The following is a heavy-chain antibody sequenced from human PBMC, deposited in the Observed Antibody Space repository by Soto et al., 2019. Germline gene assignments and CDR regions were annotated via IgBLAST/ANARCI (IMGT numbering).Heavy chain of an antibody. V-gene: IGHV4-59*01. CDR3: ARGIDDRSGFYKDY. CDR2: IYYSGST. Sequence: SETLSLTCTVSGDSISSYYWSWIRQPPGKRMEWIGYIYYSGSTNYNPSLNRRVTISVDTSKNQFSLKLSSVTAADTAVYYCARGIDDRSGFYKDYWGQGTLVTVSS. D-gene: IGHD3-22*01. J-gene: IGHJ4*02. CDR1: GDSISSYY.